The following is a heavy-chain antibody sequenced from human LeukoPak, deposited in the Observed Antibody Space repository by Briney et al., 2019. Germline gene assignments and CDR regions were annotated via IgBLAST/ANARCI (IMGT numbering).Heavy chain of an antibody. CDR3: AKARGGGYDWLYAFDI. J-gene: IGHJ3*02. V-gene: IGHV3-9*01. Sequence: GGSLRLSCAASGFTFDDYAMHWVRQAPGKGLEWVSDISWNSGSIGYADSVKGRFTISRDNAKNSLYLQMNSLRAEDTALYYCAKARGGGYDWLYAFDIWGQGTMVTVSS. D-gene: IGHD5-12*01. CDR1: GFTFDDYA. CDR2: ISWNSGSI.